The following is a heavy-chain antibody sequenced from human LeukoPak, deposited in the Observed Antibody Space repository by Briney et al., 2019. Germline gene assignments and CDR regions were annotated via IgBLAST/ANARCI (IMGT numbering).Heavy chain of an antibody. CDR2: IYSGGGT. D-gene: IGHD6-13*01. Sequence: QSGGSLRLSCAASGFTVSSNYMSWVRQAPGKGLEWVSIIYSGGGTYYADSVKGRFTISRDNSKDTLYLQMNSLRAEDTAVYYCAKMDSSSSVYFDYWGQGTLVTVSS. J-gene: IGHJ4*02. CDR3: AKMDSSSSVYFDY. CDR1: GFTVSSNY. V-gene: IGHV3-66*01.